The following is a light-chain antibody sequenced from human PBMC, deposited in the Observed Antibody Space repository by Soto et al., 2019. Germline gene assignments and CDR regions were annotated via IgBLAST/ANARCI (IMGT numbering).Light chain of an antibody. CDR1: SSDVGVYNY. V-gene: IGLV2-11*01. Sequence: QSVLTQPRSVSGSPGQSFTISCTGTSSDVGVYNYVSWYQHHPGKAPKLMIYDVSKRPSGVPDRFSGSASGNTASLTISGLQAEDESDYYCCSYAGSYTYVFGTGTKVTVL. J-gene: IGLJ1*01. CDR3: CSYAGSYTYV. CDR2: DVS.